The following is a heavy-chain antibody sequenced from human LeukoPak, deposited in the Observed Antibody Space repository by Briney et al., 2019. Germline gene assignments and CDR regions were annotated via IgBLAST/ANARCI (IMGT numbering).Heavy chain of an antibody. Sequence: ASVKVSCKASGYTFTGHYMHWVRQAPGQGLEWMGWINPNSGGTNYAQKFQGRVTMTRDTSISTAYMELSRLRSDDTAVYYCARSHITMVRGVIFSFDPWGQGTLVTVSS. CDR3: ARSHITMVRGVIFSFDP. CDR2: INPNSGGT. J-gene: IGHJ5*02. V-gene: IGHV1-2*02. CDR1: GYTFTGHY. D-gene: IGHD3-10*01.